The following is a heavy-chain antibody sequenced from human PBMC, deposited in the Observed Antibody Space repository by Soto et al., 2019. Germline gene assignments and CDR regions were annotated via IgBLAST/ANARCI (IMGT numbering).Heavy chain of an antibody. Sequence: DVQLVESGGGLIQPGGSLRLSCAASGFTVSGKKYLAWVRQAPGKGLEWVSALYDVDGTYYADSVKGRFTTSGDSSKTIVDLQMNSLRPDDTAVYYCATWHLREHAYDIWGQGTAVTVSS. V-gene: IGHV3-53*01. CDR3: ATWHLREHAYDI. D-gene: IGHD4-17*01. CDR1: GFTVSGKKY. CDR2: LYDVDGT. J-gene: IGHJ3*02.